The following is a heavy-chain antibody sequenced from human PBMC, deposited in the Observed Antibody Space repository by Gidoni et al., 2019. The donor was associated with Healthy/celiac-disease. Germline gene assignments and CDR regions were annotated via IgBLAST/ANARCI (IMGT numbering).Heavy chain of an antibody. D-gene: IGHD5-12*01. J-gene: IGHJ4*02. CDR3: AKDMRVATITWDFDY. V-gene: IGHV3-9*01. CDR2: MSWNSGSI. CDR1: GFTFDDYA. Sequence: EVQLVESGGGLVQPGRSLRLSCAASGFTFDDYAMHWVRQAPGKGLEWVSGMSWNSGSIGYADSVKGRFTISRDNAKNSLYLQMNSLRAEDTALYYCAKDMRVATITWDFDYWGQGTLVTVSS.